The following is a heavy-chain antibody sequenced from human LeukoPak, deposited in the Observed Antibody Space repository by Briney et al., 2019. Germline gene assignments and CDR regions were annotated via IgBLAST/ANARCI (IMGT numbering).Heavy chain of an antibody. D-gene: IGHD3-22*01. Sequence: PGGSLRLSCAASGFTFSSYSMSWVRQAPGKGLEWVSSISSSSSYIYYADSVKGRFTISGDNAKNSLYLQMNSLRAEDTAVYYCARLPYYYDSSGLAYPDAFDIWGQGTMVTVSS. J-gene: IGHJ3*02. CDR1: GFTFSSYS. V-gene: IGHV3-21*01. CDR2: ISSSSSYI. CDR3: ARLPYYYDSSGLAYPDAFDI.